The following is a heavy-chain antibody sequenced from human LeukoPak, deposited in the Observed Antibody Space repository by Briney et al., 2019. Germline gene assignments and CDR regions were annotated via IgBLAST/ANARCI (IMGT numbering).Heavy chain of an antibody. CDR2: FYYTGST. J-gene: IGHJ6*02. Sequence: SETLSLTCTVSGVSISNTDYHWGWIRQPPGKGLEWIGNFYYTGSTYYNPSLKSRVTISIDTSKNQFSLKLSSVTAADTAVYCCARLSGPLYYGMDVWGQGTTVTVSS. CDR3: ARLSGPLYYGMDV. V-gene: IGHV4-39*07. CDR1: GVSISNTDYH. D-gene: IGHD1-14*01.